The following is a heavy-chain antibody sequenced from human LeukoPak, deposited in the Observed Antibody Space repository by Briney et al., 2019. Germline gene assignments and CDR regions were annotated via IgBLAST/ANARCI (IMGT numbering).Heavy chain of an antibody. CDR2: IRSKANSYAT. V-gene: IGHV3-73*01. Sequence: GGSLRLSCAASGFTFSGSAMHWVRQASGKGLEWVGRIRSKANSYATAYAASVKGRFTISRDDSKNTAYLQMNSLKTEDTSVYYRTRFSAYGHMDVWGKGTTVTVSS. D-gene: IGHD3-3*01. CDR1: GFTFSGSA. J-gene: IGHJ6*03. CDR3: TRFSAYGHMDV.